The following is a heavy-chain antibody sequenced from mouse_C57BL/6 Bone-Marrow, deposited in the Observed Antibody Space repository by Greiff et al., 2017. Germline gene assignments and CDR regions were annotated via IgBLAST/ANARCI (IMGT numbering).Heavy chain of an antibody. CDR3: TDYGSSYVGIAY. D-gene: IGHD1-1*01. J-gene: IGHJ3*01. V-gene: IGHV6-3*01. Sequence: EVKVVESGGGLVQPGGSMKLSCVASGFTFSNYWMNWVRQSPEKGLEWVAQIRLKSDNYATHYAESVKGRFTISRDDSKSSVYLQMNNLRAEDTGIYYCTDYGSSYVGIAYWGQGTLVTVSA. CDR1: GFTFSNYW. CDR2: IRLKSDNYAT.